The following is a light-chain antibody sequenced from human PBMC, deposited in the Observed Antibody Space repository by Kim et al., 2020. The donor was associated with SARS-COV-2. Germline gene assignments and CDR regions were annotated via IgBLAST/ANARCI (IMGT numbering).Light chain of an antibody. CDR2: TAS. CDR1: QSVNRH. J-gene: IGKJ1*01. Sequence: DIQMTQSPSTLSASVGDRVTITCRASQSVNRHLAWYQQKPRKAPNLLIYTASTLQSGVPSRFSGSGSGTEFTLTISSLQPDDFATYYCQQYDSYSTFGQGTKVEIK. CDR3: QQYDSYST. V-gene: IGKV1-5*01.